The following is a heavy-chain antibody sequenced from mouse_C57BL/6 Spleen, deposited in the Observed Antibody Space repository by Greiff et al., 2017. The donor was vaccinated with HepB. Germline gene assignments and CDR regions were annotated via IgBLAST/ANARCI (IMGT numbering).Heavy chain of an antibody. Sequence: EVQLQQSGAELVRPGASVKLSCTASGFNIKDDYMHWVKQRPEQGLEWIGWIDPENGDTEYASQFQGKATITADTSSNTAYLQLSSLTSEDTAVYYCTTDYANYWGQGTTLTGSS. CDR2: IDPENGDT. D-gene: IGHD2-4*01. CDR3: TTDYANY. J-gene: IGHJ2*01. V-gene: IGHV14-4*01. CDR1: GFNIKDDY.